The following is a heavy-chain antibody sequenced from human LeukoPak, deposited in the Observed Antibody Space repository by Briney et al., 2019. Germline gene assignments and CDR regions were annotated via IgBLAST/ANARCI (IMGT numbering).Heavy chain of an antibody. CDR3: ARGREGAYELSDY. V-gene: IGHV1-69*04. D-gene: IGHD1-7*01. Sequence: GASVKVTCKASGGTFSSYAISWVRQAPGQGLEWMGRIIPILGIANYAQKFQGRVTITADKSTSTAYMELSSLRSEDTAVYYCARGREGAYELSDYWGQGTLVTVSS. CDR2: IIPILGIA. CDR1: GGTFSSYA. J-gene: IGHJ4*02.